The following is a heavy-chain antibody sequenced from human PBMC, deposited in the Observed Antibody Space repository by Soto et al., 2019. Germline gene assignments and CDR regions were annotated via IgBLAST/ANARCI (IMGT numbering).Heavy chain of an antibody. J-gene: IGHJ5*02. Sequence: PGESLKISCKGSGYSFTSYWISWVRQMPGKGLELMGRIDPSDSYTNYSPSFQGQVTISADKSTNTAYLEWSSLKSSDTAMYYCAILEATRTTWFAGPYNWFAPWGGGTLVTVSS. D-gene: IGHD3-10*01. CDR1: GYSFTSYW. V-gene: IGHV5-10-1*01. CDR3: AILEATRTTWFAGPYNWFAP. CDR2: IDPSDSYT.